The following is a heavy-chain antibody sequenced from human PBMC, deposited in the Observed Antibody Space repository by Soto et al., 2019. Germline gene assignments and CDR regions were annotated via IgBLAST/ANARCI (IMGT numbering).Heavy chain of an antibody. J-gene: IGHJ6*02. D-gene: IGHD2-2*01. CDR3: AHWEDSVVVPAATPSRYYYYGMDV. V-gene: IGHV1-69*13. CDR2: IIPLFCPA. CDR1: GGTFNSYA. Sequence: VASVKVSCKASGGTFNSYAISWVRQPPGQGLEWMGGIIPLFCPANYAQKFQGRVTITADESTSTAYMELSSLRSEDTAVYNCAHWEDSVVVPAATPSRYYYYGMDVWGQGTTVTVSS.